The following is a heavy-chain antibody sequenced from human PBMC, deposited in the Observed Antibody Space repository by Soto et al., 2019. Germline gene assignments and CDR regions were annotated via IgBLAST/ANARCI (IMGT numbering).Heavy chain of an antibody. CDR1: GGSITTAGYS. CDR3: ASRPFYYSGLDV. Sequence: TLSLTCTGSGGSITTAGYSWIWIRQPPGKALEWIGYVYHTGNAYPKPSLKSRVTISLDRSKNQFSLKMTSVTAADTALYYCASRPFYYSGLDVWGQGTTVTVSS. V-gene: IGHV4-30-2*01. CDR2: VYHTGNA. J-gene: IGHJ6*02.